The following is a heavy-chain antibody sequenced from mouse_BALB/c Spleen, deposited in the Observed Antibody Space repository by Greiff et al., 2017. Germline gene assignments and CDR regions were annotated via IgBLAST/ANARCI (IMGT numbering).Heavy chain of an antibody. CDR3: TRRGNYWYFDV. J-gene: IGHJ1*01. CDR2: IRLKSNNYAT. D-gene: IGHD2-1*01. CDR1: GFTFSNYW. V-gene: IGHV6-6*02. Sequence: DVMLVESGGGLVQPGGSMKLSCVASGFTFSNYWMNWVRQSPEKGLEWVAEIRLKSNNYATHYAESVKGRFTISRDDSKSSVYLQMNNLRAEDTGIYYCTRRGNYWYFDVWGAGTTVTVSS.